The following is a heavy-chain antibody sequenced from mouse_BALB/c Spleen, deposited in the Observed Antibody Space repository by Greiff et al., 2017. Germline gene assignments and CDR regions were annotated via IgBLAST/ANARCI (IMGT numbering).Heavy chain of an antibody. CDR1: GYSITSDYA. CDR3: ARSGRGFAY. V-gene: IGHV3-2*02. D-gene: IGHD1-3*01. Sequence: VQLQQSGPGLVKPSQSLSLTCTVTGYSITSDYAWNWIRQFPGNKLEWMGYISYSGSTSYNPSLKSRISITRDTSKNQFFLQLNSVTTEDTATYYCARSGRGFAYWGQGTLVTVSA. CDR2: ISYSGST. J-gene: IGHJ3*01.